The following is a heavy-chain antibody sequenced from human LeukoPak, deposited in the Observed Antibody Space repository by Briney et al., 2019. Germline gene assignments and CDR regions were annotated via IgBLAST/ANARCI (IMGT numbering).Heavy chain of an antibody. J-gene: IGHJ6*03. CDR1: GFTFSSYS. CDR3: ARLDMTTVTTSDYYYYYMDV. Sequence: GGXLRLSCAASGFTFSSYSMNWVRQAPGKGLEWVSSISSSSSYIYYADSVKGRFTISRDNAKNSLYLQMNSLRAEDTAVYYCARLDMTTVTTSDYYYYYMDVWGKGTTVTVSS. CDR2: ISSSSSYI. D-gene: IGHD4-17*01. V-gene: IGHV3-21*01.